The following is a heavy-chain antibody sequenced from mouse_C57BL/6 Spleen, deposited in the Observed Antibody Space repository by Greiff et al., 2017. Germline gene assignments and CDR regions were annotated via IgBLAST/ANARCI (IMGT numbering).Heavy chain of an antibody. Sequence: QVQLQQSGPGLVQPSQSLSITCTVSGFSLTSYGVHWVRQSPGKGLEWLGVIWSGGSTDYNAAFISRLSISKYNSKSQVFFKMNSLQADDTAIYYCARKRDYYDYDVPFAYWGQGTLVTVSA. V-gene: IGHV2-2*01. CDR1: GFSLTSYG. CDR2: IWSGGST. CDR3: ARKRDYYDYDVPFAY. J-gene: IGHJ3*01. D-gene: IGHD2-4*01.